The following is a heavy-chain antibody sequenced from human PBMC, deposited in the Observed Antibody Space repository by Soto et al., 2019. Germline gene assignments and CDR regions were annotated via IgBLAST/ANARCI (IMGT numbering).Heavy chain of an antibody. CDR1: GGSINTDSW. V-gene: IGHV4-4*02. CDR3: ASREEARPF. Sequence: QVQLQESGPGLVSPLGTLSLTCAVSGGSINTDSWWTWVRQPPGKGLEWIGEIHRSRGTNYNSSLKSRVTISIDTSTNHFSLRLYSVSAADTAVYYCASREEARPFWGQGTLVTVSP. D-gene: IGHD6-6*01. CDR2: IHRSRGT. J-gene: IGHJ4*02.